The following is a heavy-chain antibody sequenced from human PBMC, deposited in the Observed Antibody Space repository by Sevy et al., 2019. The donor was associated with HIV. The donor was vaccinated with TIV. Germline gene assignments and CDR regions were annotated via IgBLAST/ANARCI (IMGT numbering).Heavy chain of an antibody. V-gene: IGHV5-51*01. CDR3: PRALLDYGDTDFDY. CDR2: IYPGDSDT. Sequence: GESLKICCKGSGYSFTSYWIGWVRQMPGKGLEWMGIIYPGDSDTRYSPSFQGQVTISADKSISTAYLQWSSLKASDTAMYYCPRALLDYGDTDFDYWGQGTLVTVSS. J-gene: IGHJ4*02. CDR1: GYSFTSYW. D-gene: IGHD4-17*01.